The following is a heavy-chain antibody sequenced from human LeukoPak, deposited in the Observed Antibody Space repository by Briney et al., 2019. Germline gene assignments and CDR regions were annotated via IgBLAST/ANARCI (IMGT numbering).Heavy chain of an antibody. CDR1: GFTVSSNY. CDR3: ARAKPKNMVRGLIMRRESRYYFDY. Sequence: GGSLRLSCAASGFTVSSNYMSWVRQAPGKGLEWVSVIYSGGSTYYADSVKGRFTISRDNSKSTLYLQMNSLRAEDTAVYYCARAKPKNMVRGLIMRRESRYYFDYWGQGTLVTVSS. V-gene: IGHV3-53*01. D-gene: IGHD3-10*01. J-gene: IGHJ4*02. CDR2: IYSGGST.